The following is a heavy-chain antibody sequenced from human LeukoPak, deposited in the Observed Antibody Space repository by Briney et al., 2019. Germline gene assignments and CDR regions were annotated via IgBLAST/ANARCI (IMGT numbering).Heavy chain of an antibody. J-gene: IGHJ6*04. Sequence: TGRSLRLSCAASGFTFSHFAMHWVRQAPGKGLEWVAVIFYDGDTKYYADSVKGRFTISRDNPQNTLYLQMSSLRREDTAVYYCAELGITMIGGVWGKGTTVTISS. V-gene: IGHV3-30*04. CDR3: AELGITMIGGV. CDR1: GFTFSHFA. D-gene: IGHD3-10*02. CDR2: IFYDGDTK.